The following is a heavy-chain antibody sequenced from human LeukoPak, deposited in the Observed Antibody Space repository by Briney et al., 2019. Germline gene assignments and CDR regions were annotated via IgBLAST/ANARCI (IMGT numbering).Heavy chain of an antibody. J-gene: IGHJ6*03. D-gene: IGHD3-22*01. CDR1: GGTFSSYA. Sequence: SVKVSCKASGGTFSSYAISWVRQAPGQGLEWMGRIIPIFGTASYAQKFQGRVTITADKSTSTAYMELSSLRSEDTAVYYCAGDYYDSSGYYWSGDDYYYYMDVWGKGTTVTVSS. V-gene: IGHV1-69*06. CDR2: IIPIFGTA. CDR3: AGDYYDSSGYYWSGDDYYYYMDV.